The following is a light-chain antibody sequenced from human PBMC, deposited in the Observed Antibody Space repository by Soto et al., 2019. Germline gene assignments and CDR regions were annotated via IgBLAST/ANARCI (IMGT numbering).Light chain of an antibody. Sequence: EIVMTQSPATLSVSPGERATLSCRVSQSVSSNLAWYQRKPGQAPRLLIYGASTRATGIPARFSGSGSGTEFTLTISSLQSEDFAVYYCQQYNNWPLWTFGQGTKVEIK. CDR3: QQYNNWPLWT. CDR2: GAS. J-gene: IGKJ1*01. V-gene: IGKV3-15*01. CDR1: QSVSSN.